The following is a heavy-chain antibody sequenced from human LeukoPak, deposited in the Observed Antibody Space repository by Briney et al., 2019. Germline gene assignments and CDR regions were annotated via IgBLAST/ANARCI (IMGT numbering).Heavy chain of an antibody. CDR2: IKQDGTAK. V-gene: IGHV3-7*04. J-gene: IGHJ4*02. CDR1: GFTFSSYW. Sequence: PGGSLRLSCAASGFTFSSYWMTWVRQAPGKGLEWVAHIKQDGTAKYYVDTVKGRFTISRDNAKNSLYLQMNSLRAEDTAVYYCARGWFDCWGQGTLVTVSS. D-gene: IGHD5-24*01. CDR3: ARGWFDC.